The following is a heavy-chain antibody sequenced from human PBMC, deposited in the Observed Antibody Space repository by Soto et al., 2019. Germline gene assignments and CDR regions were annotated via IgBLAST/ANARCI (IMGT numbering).Heavy chain of an antibody. CDR3: VRATFFSDSSGYTRCLDY. J-gene: IGHJ4*02. CDR2: SRDKPQGYST. CDR1: GFTLSGHY. D-gene: IGHD3-22*01. V-gene: IGHV3-72*01. Sequence: GGSLRLSCAGSGFTLSGHYIDWVRQAPGKGLEWVGRSRDKPQGYSTTYAASVKGRFTTSRDESKNSAYLQMNSLKTEDTAVYYCVRATFFSDSSGYTRCLDYWGQGTLVTVSS.